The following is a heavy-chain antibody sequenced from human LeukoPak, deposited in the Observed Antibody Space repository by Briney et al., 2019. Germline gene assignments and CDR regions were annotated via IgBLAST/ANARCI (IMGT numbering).Heavy chain of an antibody. V-gene: IGHV3-7*01. CDR3: AREWIQQYYYYGMDV. CDR1: GFTFGSNW. D-gene: IGHD5-18*01. Sequence: PGGSLRLSCAASGFTFGSNWMSWVRQAPGKGLEWGANIKQDGSEKYYVDSVKGRFTISRDNAKNSLYLQMNSLRAEDTAVYYCAREWIQQYYYYGMDVWGQGTTVTVSS. CDR2: IKQDGSEK. J-gene: IGHJ6*02.